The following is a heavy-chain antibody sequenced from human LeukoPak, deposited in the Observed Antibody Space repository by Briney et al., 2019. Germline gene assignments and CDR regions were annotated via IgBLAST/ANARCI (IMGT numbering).Heavy chain of an antibody. Sequence: GGSLRLSCAASGFTLSNYWMHWVRQAPGKGLVWVSRISDHGSITNFADSVKGRFSISRDTAKNTLYLEMNSLRVEDTAVYYCARDLSGYSDYWGQGALVTVSS. D-gene: IGHD2-15*01. CDR3: ARDLSGYSDY. CDR1: GFTLSNYW. V-gene: IGHV3-74*01. J-gene: IGHJ4*02. CDR2: ISDHGSIT.